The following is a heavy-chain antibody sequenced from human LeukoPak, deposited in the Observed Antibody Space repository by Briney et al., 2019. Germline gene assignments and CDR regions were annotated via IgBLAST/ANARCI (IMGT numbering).Heavy chain of an antibody. CDR2: ITSSRSTI. V-gene: IGHV3-48*01. CDR3: ARDRTLGEFDF. Sequence: GGSLRLSCAASGFTFSGYSMNWVRQAPGRGLEWVSYITSSRSTIYYADSVMGRFTISRDNAKNSLYLQMNSLRAEDTAVYYCARDRTLGEFDFWGQGTLVTVSS. D-gene: IGHD3-16*01. CDR1: GFTFSGYS. J-gene: IGHJ4*02.